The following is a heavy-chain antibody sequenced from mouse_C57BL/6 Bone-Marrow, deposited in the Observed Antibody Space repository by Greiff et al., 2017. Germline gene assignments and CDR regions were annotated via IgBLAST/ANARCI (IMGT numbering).Heavy chain of an antibody. D-gene: IGHD3-2*02. CDR1: GFSLSTSNMG. Sequence: QVTLNESGPGILQPSQTLSLPCSFSGFSLSTSNMGIGWIRQPSGKGLEWLAPIWWNDDKYYNPSLKSRLTISKDTSNNQVFLKITRGDTADTATYYCAQMTTAQAGVAYWGQGTLVTVAA. CDR3: AQMTTAQAGVAY. V-gene: IGHV8-5*01. J-gene: IGHJ3*01. CDR2: IWWNDDK.